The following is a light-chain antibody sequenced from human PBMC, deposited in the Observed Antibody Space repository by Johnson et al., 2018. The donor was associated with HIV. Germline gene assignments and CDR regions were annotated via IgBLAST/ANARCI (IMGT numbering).Light chain of an antibody. Sequence: QSVLTQPPSVSAAPGQKVTISCSGTSSNIGNNYVSWYQQVPGTAPKLLIYDNDRRPSGIPDRFSGSKSGTSATLGITGLQTGDEADYYCGAWHSSLSGGRYLFGTGTKVTVL. CDR3: GAWHSSLSGGRYL. CDR1: SSNIGNNY. J-gene: IGLJ1*01. V-gene: IGLV1-51*01. CDR2: DND.